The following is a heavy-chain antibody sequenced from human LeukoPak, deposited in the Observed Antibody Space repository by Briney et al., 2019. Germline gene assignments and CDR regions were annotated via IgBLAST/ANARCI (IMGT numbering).Heavy chain of an antibody. D-gene: IGHD1-14*01. V-gene: IGHV1-3*01. CDR1: GYTFTTYA. Sequence: ASVKVSCKASGYTFTTYAIHWVRQAPGQSLEWMGWINAGNGNTKYSQKFQGRVTITRDTSASTAYMELSSLRSEDTAVYYCARVARKYNWFDPWGQGTLVTVSS. CDR2: INAGNGNT. CDR3: ARVARKYNWFDP. J-gene: IGHJ5*02.